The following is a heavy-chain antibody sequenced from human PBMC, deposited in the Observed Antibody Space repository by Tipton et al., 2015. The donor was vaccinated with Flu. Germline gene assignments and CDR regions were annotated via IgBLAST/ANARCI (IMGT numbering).Heavy chain of an antibody. CDR3: VRQIGGGDCY. Sequence: SLRLSCTDSGFTFSNYWMSWVRQAPGKGLEWVANIKQDGSEKYYVDSVKGRFTISRDNAKNSLYLQMNSLRAEDTALYYCVRQIGGGDCYWGQGTLVTVSS. D-gene: IGHD2-21*01. J-gene: IGHJ4*02. V-gene: IGHV3-7*03. CDR1: GFTFSNYW. CDR2: IKQDGSEK.